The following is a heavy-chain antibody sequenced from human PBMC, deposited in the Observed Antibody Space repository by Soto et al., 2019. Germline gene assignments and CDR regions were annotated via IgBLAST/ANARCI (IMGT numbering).Heavy chain of an antibody. CDR3: VKDESINWYSGHFRH. V-gene: IGHV3-9*01. CDR1: GFTFDAYA. J-gene: IGHJ1*01. Sequence: LRLSCAASGFTFDAYAMHWVREVPAKGLEWVSGINWNSGSVGYGDSVKGRFAISRDKAKNSLHLQMNSLSAEDTAFYYCVKDESINWYSGHFRHWGQGTLV. D-gene: IGHD6-13*01. CDR2: INWNSGSV.